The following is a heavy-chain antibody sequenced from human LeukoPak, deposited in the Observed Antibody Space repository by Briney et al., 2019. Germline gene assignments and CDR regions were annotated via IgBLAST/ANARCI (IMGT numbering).Heavy chain of an antibody. CDR3: AKVLRFLEWWYYFDY. CDR2: ISSSSSYI. J-gene: IGHJ4*02. V-gene: IGHV3-21*01. Sequence: PGGSLRLSCAASGFTFSSYSMNWVRQAPGKGLEWVSSISSSSSYIYYADSVKGRFTISRDNAKNSLYLQMNSLRAEDTAVYYCAKVLRFLEWWYYFDYWGQGTLVTVSS. D-gene: IGHD3-3*01. CDR1: GFTFSSYS.